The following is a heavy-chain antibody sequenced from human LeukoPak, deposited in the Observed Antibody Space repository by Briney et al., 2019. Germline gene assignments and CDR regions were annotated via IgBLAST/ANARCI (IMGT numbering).Heavy chain of an antibody. D-gene: IGHD7-27*01. CDR3: AKDGGLWVSAHWGDS. CDR1: GFTFSSYT. CDR2: ITTSDGNT. Sequence: GGSLRLSCAASGFTFSSYTMSWVRQAPGKGLEWVSTITTSDGNTYYADSVKGRFTVSRNNSKNTLFLQMNSLRAEDTAVYYCAKDGGLWVSAHWGDSWGRGTLVTVSS. V-gene: IGHV3-23*01. J-gene: IGHJ4*02.